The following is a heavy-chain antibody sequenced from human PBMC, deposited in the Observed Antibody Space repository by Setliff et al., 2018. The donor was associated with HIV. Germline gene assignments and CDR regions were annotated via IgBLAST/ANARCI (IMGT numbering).Heavy chain of an antibody. D-gene: IGHD6-19*01. V-gene: IGHV4-61*09. CDR1: GDFMFRPNYY. J-gene: IGHJ4*02. CDR2: IYASGSA. Sequence: SETLSLTCTVSGDFMFRPNYYLSWIRQPAGRGLEWLGHIYASGSANLHPFFRSRVTISDDTSKKQFSLEMRSLTAADTAVYYCARDPQWLVPGYFDYWGQGTLVTVSS. CDR3: ARDPQWLVPGYFDY.